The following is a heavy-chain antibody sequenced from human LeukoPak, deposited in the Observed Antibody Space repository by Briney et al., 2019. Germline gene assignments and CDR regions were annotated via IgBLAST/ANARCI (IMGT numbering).Heavy chain of an antibody. Sequence: GGSLRLSCAASGSTFSSYSMNWVRQAPGKGLEWVSYISGSSSTIYYADSVKGRFTISRGNAKNSLYLQMNSLRAEDTAVYYCARDRYGDPTQEYFQHWGQGTLVTVSS. CDR2: ISGSSSTI. D-gene: IGHD4-17*01. CDR1: GSTFSSYS. CDR3: ARDRYGDPTQEYFQH. V-gene: IGHV3-48*01. J-gene: IGHJ1*01.